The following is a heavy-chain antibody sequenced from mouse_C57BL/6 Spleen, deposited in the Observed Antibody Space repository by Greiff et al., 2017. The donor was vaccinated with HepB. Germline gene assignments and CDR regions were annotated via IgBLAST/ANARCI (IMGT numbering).Heavy chain of an antibody. CDR2: INPNNGGT. CDR1: GYTFTDYN. CDR3: ARFYDYGGGDY. J-gene: IGHJ4*01. V-gene: IGHV1-18*01. Sequence: EVQLQQSGPELVKPGASVKIPCKASGYTFTDYNMDWVKQSHGKSLEWIGDINPNNGGTIYNQKFKGKATLTVDKSSSTAYMELRSLTSEDTVVYYCARFYDYGGGDYWGQGTSVTVSS. D-gene: IGHD2-4*01.